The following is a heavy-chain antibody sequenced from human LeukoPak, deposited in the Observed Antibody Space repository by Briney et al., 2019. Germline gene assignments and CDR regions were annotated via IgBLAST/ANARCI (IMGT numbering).Heavy chain of an antibody. V-gene: IGHV3-66*01. J-gene: IGHJ6*02. Sequence: GGSLRLSCAASGITVSGNYINWVRQAPGQGLEWVSVTYRGGPTYYADSVKDRFTVSSDNSGSTLYLQMNSLRAEDTAVYYCAREAFYYGSGTESEGSYFCGMDVWGPGTTVIVPS. CDR3: AREAFYYGSGTESEGSYFCGMDV. CDR2: TYRGGPT. CDR1: GITVSGNY. D-gene: IGHD3-10*01.